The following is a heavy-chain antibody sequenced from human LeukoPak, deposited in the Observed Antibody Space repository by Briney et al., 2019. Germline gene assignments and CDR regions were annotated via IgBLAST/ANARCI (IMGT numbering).Heavy chain of an antibody. D-gene: IGHD5-18*01. J-gene: IGHJ4*02. Sequence: GESLKISCKGSGFSFTNYWIGWVRQMPGKGLEWMGIMYPGGSETRYSPSFQGQVTISADKSISTAYPQWSSLKASDTAMYYCARGGYSYGFVYWGQGTLVTVSS. CDR2: MYPGGSET. CDR1: GFSFTNYW. V-gene: IGHV5-51*01. CDR3: ARGGYSYGFVY.